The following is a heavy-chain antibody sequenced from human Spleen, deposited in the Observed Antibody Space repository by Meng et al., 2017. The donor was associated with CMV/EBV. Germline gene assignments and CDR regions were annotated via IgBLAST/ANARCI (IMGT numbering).Heavy chain of an antibody. V-gene: IGHV4-4*02. CDR2: IYHSGRT. J-gene: IGHJ5*02. D-gene: IGHD2-21*02. CDR1: GASISSSNW. Sequence: SETLSLTCAVSGASISSSNWWTWVRQAPGKGLEWIGEIYHSGRTNYKPSLNSRVTMSVDKSNNQFSLKVDSVTAADTAVYYCLTDGALGQGTLVTVSS. CDR3: LTDGA.